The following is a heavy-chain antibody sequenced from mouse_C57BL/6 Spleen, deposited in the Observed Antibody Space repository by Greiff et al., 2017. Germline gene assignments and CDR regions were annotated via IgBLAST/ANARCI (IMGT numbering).Heavy chain of an antibody. CDR1: GYTFTSYW. Sequence: QVQLQQPGAELVKPGASVKLSCKASGYTFTSYWMPWVQQRPGQGLEWLGEIDPSDSYTNYNQKFKGEATLTVDTSSSTAYLQLSSLTSEDSAVFYCERRDSYRNLPVTVDYWGQGTSVTVSS. V-gene: IGHV1-50*01. D-gene: IGHD2-5*01. CDR3: ERRDSYRNLPVTVDY. J-gene: IGHJ4*01. CDR2: IDPSDSYT.